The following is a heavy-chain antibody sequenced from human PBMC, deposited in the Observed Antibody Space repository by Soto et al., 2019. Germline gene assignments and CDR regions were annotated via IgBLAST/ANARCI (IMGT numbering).Heavy chain of an antibody. D-gene: IGHD6-19*01. V-gene: IGHV4-31*03. J-gene: IGHJ6*02. Sequence: SETLSLTCSVSGGSISRGAYFWTWIRQFPGKGLEWIAYISYTGATYYNPSLKSRVTILADTSKNQFSLNLSSVTAADTAVYYCARERYSSGWYGYYYYGMDVWGQGTTVTVSS. CDR3: ARERYSSGWYGYYYYGMDV. CDR2: ISYTGAT. CDR1: GGSISRGAYF.